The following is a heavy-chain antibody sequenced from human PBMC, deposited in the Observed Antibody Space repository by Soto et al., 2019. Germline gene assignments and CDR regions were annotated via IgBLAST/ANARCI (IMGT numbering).Heavy chain of an antibody. V-gene: IGHV3-30*18. Sequence: QVQLVESGGGVVQPGRSLRLSCAASGFTFSSYAIHWVRQAPGKGLEWVAVISSDGKDKYSADSMKGRFAISRDNSKNTLYLQMNSLRAEDTAVYYCAKDSGSGSADYYFDYWGQGTLVTVSS. CDR3: AKDSGSGSADYYFDY. D-gene: IGHD3-10*01. J-gene: IGHJ4*02. CDR1: GFTFSSYA. CDR2: ISSDGKDK.